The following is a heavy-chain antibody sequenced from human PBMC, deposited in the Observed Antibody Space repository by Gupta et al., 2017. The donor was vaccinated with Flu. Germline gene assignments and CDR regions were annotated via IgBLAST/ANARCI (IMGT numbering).Heavy chain of an antibody. V-gene: IGHV3-74*01. J-gene: IGHJ4*02. Sequence: ASGFTFSSSYLQWVRQAPGKGLVWVSRINPDGSSTTYADSVKGRFTISRDNAKNTLYLQMNSLRADDTAVYYCATVTTGCWGQGTLVTVSS. D-gene: IGHD4-17*01. CDR3: ATVTTGC. CDR1: GFTFSSSY. CDR2: INPDGSST.